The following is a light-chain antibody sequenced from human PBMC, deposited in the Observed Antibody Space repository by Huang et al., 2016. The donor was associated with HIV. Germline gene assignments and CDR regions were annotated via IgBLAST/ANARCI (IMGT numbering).Light chain of an antibody. V-gene: IGKV3-15*01. Sequence: EIVMTQPPATLSVSPGERATLSCRASQSVSSNLAWYQQKPGQAPRLFISGASTRATGIPARFTGSGSGTEFTLTISSLQSEDFAVYYCQQYNNWPRTFGQGTKLEIK. CDR1: QSVSSN. J-gene: IGKJ2*01. CDR2: GAS. CDR3: QQYNNWPRT.